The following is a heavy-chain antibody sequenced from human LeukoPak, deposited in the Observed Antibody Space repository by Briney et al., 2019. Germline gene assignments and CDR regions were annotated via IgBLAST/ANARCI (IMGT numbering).Heavy chain of an antibody. J-gene: IGHJ4*02. D-gene: IGHD4-17*01. Sequence: SETLSFTCVVYGGSFSDYYWTWIRQPPGKGLEWIGEINHSGSTNYNPSLKSRVTMSVDTSKNQFSLKLNSVTAADTTVYYCARDRGYGDPFDYWGQGTLVTVSS. CDR2: INHSGST. CDR3: ARDRGYGDPFDY. V-gene: IGHV4-34*01. CDR1: GGSFSDYY.